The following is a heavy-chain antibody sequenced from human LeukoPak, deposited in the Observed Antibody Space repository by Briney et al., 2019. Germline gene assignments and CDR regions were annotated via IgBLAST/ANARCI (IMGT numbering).Heavy chain of an antibody. D-gene: IGHD2-21*01. V-gene: IGHV3-30-3*01. CDR1: GFTFSSYA. CDR2: ISYDGSNK. Sequence: GRSLRLSCAASGFTFSSYAMHWVRQAPGKGLEWVAVISYDGSNKYYADSVKGRFTISRDNSKNTLYLQMNSLRAEDTAVYYCANLNLIPGEDCFDYWGQGTLVSVSS. CDR3: ANLNLIPGEDCFDY. J-gene: IGHJ4*02.